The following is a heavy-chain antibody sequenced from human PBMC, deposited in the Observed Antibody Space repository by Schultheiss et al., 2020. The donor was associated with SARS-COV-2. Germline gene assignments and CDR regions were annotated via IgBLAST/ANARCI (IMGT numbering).Heavy chain of an antibody. CDR2: ISSSSSYI. D-gene: IGHD2-21*01. J-gene: IGHJ4*02. CDR1: GFTFSSYG. CDR3: ARDADGIAD. Sequence: GESLKISCAASGFTFSSYGMNWVRQAPGKGLEWVSSISSSSSYIYYADSVKGRFTISRDNAKNSLYLQMNSLRAEDTTVYYCARDADGIADWGQGTLVTVSS. V-gene: IGHV3-21*01.